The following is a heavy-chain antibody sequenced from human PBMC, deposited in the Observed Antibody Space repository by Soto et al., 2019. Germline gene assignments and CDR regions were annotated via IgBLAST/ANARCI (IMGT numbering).Heavy chain of an antibody. J-gene: IGHJ4*02. D-gene: IGHD2-21*01. CDR2: MSYDGTTK. CDR3: AREVLWSRDFDY. Sequence: QVQLVESGGGVVQPGRSLRLSCAASGFIFSNYVMYWVRQAPGKGLEWVAFMSYDGTTKYYADSVKGRFTISRDNSKNTLYLQMNNLRPEDTCVYYCAREVLWSRDFDYWGQGTLVTVSS. CDR1: GFIFSNYV. V-gene: IGHV3-30-3*01.